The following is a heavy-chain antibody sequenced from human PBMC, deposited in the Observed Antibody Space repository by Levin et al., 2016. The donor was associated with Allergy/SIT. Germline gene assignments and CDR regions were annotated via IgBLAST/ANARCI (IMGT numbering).Heavy chain of an antibody. D-gene: IGHD2-21*02. CDR3: ARGRDCRGGDCYRWFDP. CDR1: GFTFDDYG. Sequence: GGSLRLSCAASGFTFDDYGMSWVRQAPGKGLEWVSGINWNGGSTGYADSVKGRFTISRDNAKNSLYLQMNSLRAEDTAVYYCARGRDCRGGDCYRWFDPWGQGTLVTVSS. J-gene: IGHJ5*02. V-gene: IGHV3-20*04. CDR2: INWNGGST.